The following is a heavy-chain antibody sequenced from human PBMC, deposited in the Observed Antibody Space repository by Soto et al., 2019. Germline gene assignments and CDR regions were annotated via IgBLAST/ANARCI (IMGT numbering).Heavy chain of an antibody. Sequence: SETLSLTCSVTNYPINGGFFWGWIRQPPGKGLEWIGSIFHTGDTYYNPSLRSRITMSVDTARNQFSLKLTSLTAADSAVYYCARDTNSLDPWGQGTLVTVSS. D-gene: IGHD3-16*01. J-gene: IGHJ5*02. CDR3: ARDTNSLDP. CDR1: NYPINGGFF. CDR2: IFHTGDT. V-gene: IGHV4-38-2*02.